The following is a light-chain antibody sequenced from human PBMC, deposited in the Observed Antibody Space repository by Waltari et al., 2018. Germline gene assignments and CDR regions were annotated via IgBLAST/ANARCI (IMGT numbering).Light chain of an antibody. V-gene: IGLV3-27*01. CDR1: ILAKKY. CDR3: YSAADNAVGV. J-gene: IGLJ3*02. CDR2: KDN. Sequence: SYDLTQPSSVSVSPGQTARITCPGDILAKKYGRWFQQKPGQAPVQVIYKDNERPSGIPARFSGSSSGTTVTLTISGAHVDDEADYYCYSAADNAVGVFGGGTKLTV.